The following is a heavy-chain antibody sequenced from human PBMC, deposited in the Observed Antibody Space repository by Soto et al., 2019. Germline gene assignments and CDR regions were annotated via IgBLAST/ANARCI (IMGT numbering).Heavy chain of an antibody. CDR3: VDRGYSRSWPQYYFDF. CDR1: GFTFSSYA. CDR2: ISSNGVNT. V-gene: IGHV3-64D*06. J-gene: IGHJ4*02. D-gene: IGHD6-13*01. Sequence: PGGSLRLSCSASGFTFSSYAMHWVRQAAGKGLEYVSAISSNGVNTYYADFVKGRFTISRDNSKNTLYLQLSNLRAEGTAVYYCVDRGYSRSWPQYYFDFWGQGTLVTRLL.